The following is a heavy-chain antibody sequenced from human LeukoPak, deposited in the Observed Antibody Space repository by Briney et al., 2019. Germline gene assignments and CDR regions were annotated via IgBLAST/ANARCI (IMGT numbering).Heavy chain of an antibody. J-gene: IGHJ4*02. V-gene: IGHV3-23*01. Sequence: PGGSLRLSCAGSGXTFSSYAMSWVRQAPGKGLEWVSGISGSGGSTYHADSVKGRFTISRDNSKNTLYLRMNSLRAEDTAMYYCARETLAGYDYWGQGTLVTVSS. CDR2: ISGSGGST. D-gene: IGHD6-19*01. CDR1: GXTFSSYA. CDR3: ARETLAGYDY.